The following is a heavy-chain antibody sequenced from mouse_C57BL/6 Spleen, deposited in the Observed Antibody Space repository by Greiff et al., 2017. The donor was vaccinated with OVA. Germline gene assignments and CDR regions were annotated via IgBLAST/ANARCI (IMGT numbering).Heavy chain of an antibody. V-gene: IGHV1-55*01. CDR3: ARPITTVVATGTDYYAMDY. CDR2: IYPGSGST. D-gene: IGHD1-1*01. Sequence: QVQLKQSGAELVKPGASVKMSCKASGYTFTSYWITWVKQRPGQGLEWIGDIYPGSGSTNYNEKFKSKATLTVDTSSSTAYMQLSSLTSEDSAVYYCARPITTVVATGTDYYAMDYWGQGTSVTVSS. J-gene: IGHJ4*01. CDR1: GYTFTSYW.